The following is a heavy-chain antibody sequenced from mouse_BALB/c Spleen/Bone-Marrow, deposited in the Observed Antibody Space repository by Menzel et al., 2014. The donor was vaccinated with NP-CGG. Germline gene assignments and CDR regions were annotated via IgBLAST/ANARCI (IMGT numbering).Heavy chain of an antibody. D-gene: IGHD4-1*01. CDR3: TREWDWGYYFDY. V-gene: IGHV1-84*02. CDR2: IYPGSGNT. J-gene: IGHJ2*01. CDR1: GYTFTDYY. Sequence: QVQLQQSGPELVKPGASVKISCKASGYTFTDYYINWVKQKPGQGLERIGWIYPGSGNTKYNEKFKGKATLTVDTSSSTAYMQLSSLTSEDTAVYFCTREWDWGYYFDYWGQGTTLTVSS.